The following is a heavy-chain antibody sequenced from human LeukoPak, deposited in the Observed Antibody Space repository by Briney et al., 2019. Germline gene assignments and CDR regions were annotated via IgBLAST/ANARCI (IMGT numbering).Heavy chain of an antibody. V-gene: IGHV3-23*01. Sequence: GGSLRLSCAASGFTFSSYAMSWVRQAPGKGLEWVATISGSGGSAYYADSVKGRFTISRDNSKNTLYLQMNSLRAEDTAIYSCAKDLKPLYSSGWYGGSDYWGQGTLVTVSS. CDR3: AKDLKPLYSSGWYGGSDY. D-gene: IGHD6-19*01. J-gene: IGHJ4*02. CDR1: GFTFSSYA. CDR2: ISGSGGSA.